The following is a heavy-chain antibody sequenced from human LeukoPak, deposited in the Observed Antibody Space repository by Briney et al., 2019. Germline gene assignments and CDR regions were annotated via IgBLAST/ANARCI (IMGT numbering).Heavy chain of an antibody. CDR3: AKLYYDYVWGSYRYYFFDS. J-gene: IGHJ4*02. CDR1: GLSFSSYA. CDR2: ISGNGGKT. Sequence: GGSLRLSCEGSGLSFSSYAMSWVRQAPGKGLEWVSGISGNGGKTYYADSVKGRLTISRDNSKNTLYLQMNSLRVDDTAAYYCAKLYYDYVWGSYRYYFFDSWGRGTLVTVSS. D-gene: IGHD3-16*02. V-gene: IGHV3-23*01.